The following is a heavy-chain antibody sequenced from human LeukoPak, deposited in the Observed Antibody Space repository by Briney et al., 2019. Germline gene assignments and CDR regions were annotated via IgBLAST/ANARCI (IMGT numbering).Heavy chain of an antibody. Sequence: SETLSLTCTVSGGSIGSYYWHWIRQPPGKGLEWIGYIYLTGSTNYNPSLKSRVTISVDTSKNQFSLKLNSVTAADTAIYYCARSTYSSSQWDYWGQGTLVTVFS. J-gene: IGHJ4*02. D-gene: IGHD6-13*01. CDR2: IYLTGST. CDR1: GGSIGSYY. V-gene: IGHV4-59*01. CDR3: ARSTYSSSQWDY.